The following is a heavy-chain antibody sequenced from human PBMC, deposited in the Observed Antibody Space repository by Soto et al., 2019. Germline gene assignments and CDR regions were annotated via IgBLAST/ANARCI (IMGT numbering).Heavy chain of an antibody. CDR2: ISGSGGST. J-gene: IGHJ4*02. CDR3: AIRRGYCSGGSCYGGYFDY. D-gene: IGHD2-15*01. Sequence: PGGSLRLSCAASGFTFSSYAMSWVRQAPGKGLEWVSAISGSGGSTYYADSVKSRFTISRDNSKNTLYLQMNSLRAEDTAVYYCAIRRGYCSGGSCYGGYFDYWGQGTLVTVSS. CDR1: GFTFSSYA. V-gene: IGHV3-23*01.